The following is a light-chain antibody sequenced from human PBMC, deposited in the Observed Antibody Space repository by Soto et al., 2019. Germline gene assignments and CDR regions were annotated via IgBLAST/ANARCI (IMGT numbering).Light chain of an antibody. CDR2: DVT. CDR1: SSDVGAYNY. J-gene: IGLJ3*02. CDR3: SSYTSSSTVV. V-gene: IGLV2-14*01. Sequence: QSARTQPASVSGSPGQSVTISCSGSSSDVGAYNYVSWYQRHPGKAPKLMIYDVTNRPSGVSNRFSGSKSGNTASLTISGLQAEDEADYFCSSYTSSSTVVFGGGTKLAVL.